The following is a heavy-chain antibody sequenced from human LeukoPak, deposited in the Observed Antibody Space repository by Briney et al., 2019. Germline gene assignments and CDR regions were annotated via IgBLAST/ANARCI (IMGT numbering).Heavy chain of an antibody. CDR2: ISYDGSNK. V-gene: IGHV3-30-3*01. J-gene: IGHJ1*01. D-gene: IGHD3-10*01. Sequence: PGGSLRLSCAASGFTFSSYAMHWVRQAPGKGLEWVAVISYDGSNKYYADSVKGRFTISRDNAKNSLYLQMNSLRAEDTAVYYCARASMVRGVINHFQHWGQGTLVTVSS. CDR1: GFTFSSYA. CDR3: ARASMVRGVINHFQH.